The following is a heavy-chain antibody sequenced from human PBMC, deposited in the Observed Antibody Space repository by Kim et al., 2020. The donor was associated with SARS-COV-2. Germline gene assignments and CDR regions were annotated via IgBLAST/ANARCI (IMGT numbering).Heavy chain of an antibody. D-gene: IGHD3-22*01. CDR1: GYSFSNYY. CDR3: TRSGYDGTGFYDF. Sequence: ASVKVSCKASGYSFSNYYLHWVRQAPGQGLEWMGIVNPRDGGRQYAQKFQGRVAMTRDPSTSTVNMELSSLRSDDSAIYYCTRSGYDGTGFYDFWGQGTLVTVSS. CDR2: VNPRDGGR. V-gene: IGHV1-46*01. J-gene: IGHJ4*02.